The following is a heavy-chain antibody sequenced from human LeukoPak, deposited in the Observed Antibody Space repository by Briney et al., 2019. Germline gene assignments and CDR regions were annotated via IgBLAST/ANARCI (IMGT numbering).Heavy chain of an antibody. CDR1: GGSISSSSYY. CDR2: IYYSGST. V-gene: IGHV4-39*01. D-gene: IGHD2-2*02. J-gene: IGHJ4*02. Sequence: VKPSETLSLTCTVSGGSISSSSYYWGWIRQPPGKGLEWIGSIYYSGSTYYNPSLKSRVTISVDTSKNQFSLKLSSVTAADTAVYYCARGGVVVPAAIGSFDYWGQGTLVTVSS. CDR3: ARGGVVVPAAIGSFDY.